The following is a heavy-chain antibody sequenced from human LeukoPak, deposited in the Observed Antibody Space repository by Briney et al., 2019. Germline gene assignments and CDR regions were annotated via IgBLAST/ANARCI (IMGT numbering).Heavy chain of an antibody. CDR2: IIPIFGTA. CDR1: GGTFSSYA. V-gene: IGHV1-69*13. D-gene: IGHD4-17*01. J-gene: IGHJ4*02. Sequence: SVEVSCKASGGTFSSYAISWVRQAPGQGLEWMGGIIPIFGTANYAQKFQGRVTITADESTSTAYMELSSLRSEDTAVYYCARDGSTTVTSSYYFDYWGQGTLVTVSS. CDR3: ARDGSTTVTSSYYFDY.